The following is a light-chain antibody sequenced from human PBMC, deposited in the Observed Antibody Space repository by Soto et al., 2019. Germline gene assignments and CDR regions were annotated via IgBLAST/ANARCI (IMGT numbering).Light chain of an antibody. CDR1: QSVSSY. Sequence: EIVLTQSPATLSLSPGERATLSCRASQSVSSYLAWYQQKPGQAPRLLIYDASTRATGIPARFSGSGSGTDFTLTISSLEPEDFAVYYCQQRSNGREDFGPGTKVDIK. V-gene: IGKV3-11*01. CDR3: QQRSNGRED. J-gene: IGKJ3*01. CDR2: DAS.